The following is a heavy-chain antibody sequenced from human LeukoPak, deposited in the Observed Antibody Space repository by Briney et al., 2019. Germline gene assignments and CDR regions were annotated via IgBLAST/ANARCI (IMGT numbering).Heavy chain of an antibody. J-gene: IGHJ6*03. Sequence: PSETLSLTCTASGGSISSYYWSWIRQPAGKGLEWIGRIYTSGSTNYNPSLKSRVTMSVDTSKNQFSLTLSSVTAADTAVYYCARDIIRAPYDFTYYYYYMDVGGKGTTVTVS. D-gene: IGHD3-3*01. CDR3: ARDIIRAPYDFTYYYYYMDV. CDR1: GGSISSYY. V-gene: IGHV4-4*07. CDR2: IYTSGST.